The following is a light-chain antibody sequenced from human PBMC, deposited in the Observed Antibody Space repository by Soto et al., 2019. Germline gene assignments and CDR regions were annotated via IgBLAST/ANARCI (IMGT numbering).Light chain of an antibody. V-gene: IGKV1-8*01. CDR2: AAS. J-gene: IGKJ2*01. CDR1: QGISSY. CDR3: QQYYSYPAYT. Sequence: AIRMTQSPSSLSASTGDRVTITCLAGQGISSYLAWYQQKPGKAPKLLIYAASTLQSGVPSRFSGSGSGTDFTLTSSCLQSEDFATYYCQQYYSYPAYTFGQGTKLDIK.